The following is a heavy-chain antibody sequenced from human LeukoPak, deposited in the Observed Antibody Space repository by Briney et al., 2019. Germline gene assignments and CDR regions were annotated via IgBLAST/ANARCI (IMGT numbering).Heavy chain of an antibody. J-gene: IGHJ3*02. Sequence: ASVKVSCKASGYTFTSYGISWVRQAPGQGLEWMGWISAYNGNTNHAQKLQGRVTMTTDTSTSTAYMELRSLRSDDTAVYYCASLYYYDILTGYFQDDAFDIWGQGTMVTVSS. V-gene: IGHV1-18*01. CDR1: GYTFTSYG. CDR2: ISAYNGNT. CDR3: ASLYYYDILTGYFQDDAFDI. D-gene: IGHD3-9*01.